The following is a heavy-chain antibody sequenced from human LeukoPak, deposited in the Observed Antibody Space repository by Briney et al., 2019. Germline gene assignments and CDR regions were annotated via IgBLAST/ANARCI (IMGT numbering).Heavy chain of an antibody. CDR3: ARAIAAAAPYWYFDL. CDR1: GGSISSTSYY. Sequence: SETLSLTCIVSGGSISSTSYYWGWIRQSPGKGLEWIGSIHYRGTTYYNPSLLSRGTISVDTSKNQFSLKLNSVTAADTAVYYCARAIAAAAPYWYFDLWGRGTLVTVSS. CDR2: IHYRGTT. D-gene: IGHD6-13*01. V-gene: IGHV4-39*07. J-gene: IGHJ2*01.